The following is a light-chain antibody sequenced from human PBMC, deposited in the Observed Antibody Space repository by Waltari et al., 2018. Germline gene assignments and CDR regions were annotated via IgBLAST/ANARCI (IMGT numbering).Light chain of an antibody. V-gene: IGLV3-21*04. CDR2: YDT. CDR3: HVWDSSSDQQE. CDR1: NIGSKS. Sequence: SYVLTQPPSVSVAPGKAATITCGGTNIGSKSVHWYQQKPGQATVLVIKYDTDRPSGLPERISCSNSGNTATLTISRVEAGDEADYYCHVWDSSSDQQEFGGGTKLTVL. J-gene: IGLJ2*01.